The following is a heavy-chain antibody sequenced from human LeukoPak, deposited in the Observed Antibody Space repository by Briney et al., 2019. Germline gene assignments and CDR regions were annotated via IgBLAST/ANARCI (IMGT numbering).Heavy chain of an antibody. J-gene: IGHJ3*02. V-gene: IGHV4-4*02. D-gene: IGHD4-17*01. CDR2: IYHSGST. Sequence: SGTLSLTCAVSGGSISSSNWWSWVRQPPGKGLEWIGEIYHSGSTNYNPSLKSRVTISVDKSKNQFSLKLSSVTAADTAVYYCARDSVGTVTSDAFDIWGQGTMVTVSS. CDR1: GGSISSSNW. CDR3: ARDSVGTVTSDAFDI.